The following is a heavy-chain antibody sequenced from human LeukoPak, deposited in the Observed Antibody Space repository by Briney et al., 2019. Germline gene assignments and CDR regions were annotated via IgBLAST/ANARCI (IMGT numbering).Heavy chain of an antibody. CDR1: GFTFSSYS. CDR2: ISSSSYI. CDR3: ASRGRLEYGMDV. D-gene: IGHD1-1*01. Sequence: PGGSLRLSRAASGFTFSSYSMNWVRQAPGKGLEWVSSISSSSYIYYADSVKGRFTISRDNAKNSLYLQMNSLRAEDTAVYYCASRGRLEYGMDVWGQGTTVTVSS. V-gene: IGHV3-21*01. J-gene: IGHJ6*02.